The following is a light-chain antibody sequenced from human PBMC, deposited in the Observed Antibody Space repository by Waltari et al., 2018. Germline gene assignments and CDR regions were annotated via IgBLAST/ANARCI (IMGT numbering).Light chain of an antibody. CDR2: DVN. J-gene: IGLJ2*01. V-gene: IGLV2-14*01. Sequence: QSGLTQPASVSASPGESITISCTGTSGDIGGSDFVSWYQHHPGRAPKVLIFDVNHRPSGISDRFAGSKSGNTASLTISELQPEDDADCYCRSHSTNNIVLFGGGTKVTVL. CDR1: SGDIGGSDF. CDR3: RSHSTNNIVL.